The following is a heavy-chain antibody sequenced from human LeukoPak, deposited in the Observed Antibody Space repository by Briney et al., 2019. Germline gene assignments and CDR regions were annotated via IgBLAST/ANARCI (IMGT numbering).Heavy chain of an antibody. V-gene: IGHV3-21*01. J-gene: IGHJ4*02. Sequence: LRLSCAASGFTFRSYSMNWVRQAPGKGLEWVSSISSSSSYIYYADSVKGRFTISRDNAKNSLYLQMNSLRAEDTAVYYCARDSRSTTTLDYWGQGTLVTVSS. CDR1: GFTFRSYS. CDR3: ARDSRSTTTLDY. D-gene: IGHD1-1*01. CDR2: ISSSSSYI.